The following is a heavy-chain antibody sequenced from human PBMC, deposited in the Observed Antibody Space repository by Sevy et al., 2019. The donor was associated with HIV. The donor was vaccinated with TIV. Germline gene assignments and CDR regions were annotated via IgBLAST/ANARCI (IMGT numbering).Heavy chain of an antibody. Sequence: SETLSLTCTVSGGSITSLYWNWIRQPPGKGLEWIANIYYNGHINYNPSLKSRVTLSLDTSKNQFSLRLSSVTAADTAMYYGEGENVWGRGYSWGQGTLVTVS. V-gene: IGHV4-59*08. CDR2: IYYNGHI. CDR3: EGENVWGRGYS. CDR1: GGSITSLY. D-gene: IGHD3-10*01. J-gene: IGHJ4*02.